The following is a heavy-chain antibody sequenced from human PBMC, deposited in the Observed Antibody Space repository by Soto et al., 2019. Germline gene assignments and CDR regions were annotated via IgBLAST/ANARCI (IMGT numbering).Heavy chain of an antibody. CDR2: LKSEAAGGTT. Sequence: EVQLVESGGGLVKPGGSLRLSCAASGFAFSSAWMSWVRQAPGKGLEWVGRLKSEAAGGTTDYAARVKGRFTISRDDLKNTQYPQMNSVKADDTAVYYCTSDSSRGDYWGLGTLVTVSS. J-gene: IGHJ4*02. V-gene: IGHV3-15*01. CDR1: GFAFSSAW. D-gene: IGHD2-2*01. CDR3: TSDSSRGDY.